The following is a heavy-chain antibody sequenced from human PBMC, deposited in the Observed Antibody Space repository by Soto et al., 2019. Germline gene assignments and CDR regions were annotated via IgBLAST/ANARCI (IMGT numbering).Heavy chain of an antibody. D-gene: IGHD5-18*01. CDR3: ARGAHLGEYSYGLFDY. Sequence: ASVKVSCKASGYTFTSYDINWVRQATGQGLEWMGWMNPNSGNTGYAQKFQGRVTMTRNTSISTAYMELSSLRSEDTAVYYCARGAHLGEYSYGLFDYWGQGTLVTVSS. CDR2: MNPNSGNT. V-gene: IGHV1-8*01. CDR1: GYTFTSYD. J-gene: IGHJ4*02.